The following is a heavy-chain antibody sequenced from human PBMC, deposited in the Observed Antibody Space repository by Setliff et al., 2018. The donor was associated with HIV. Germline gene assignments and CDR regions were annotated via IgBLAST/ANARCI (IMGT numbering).Heavy chain of an antibody. CDR1: GFSFSSYS. V-gene: IGHV3-48*01. J-gene: IGHJ3*01. CDR2: IYIGRNSI. D-gene: IGHD1-1*01. Sequence: PGGSLRLSCVGSGFSFSSYSMSWVRRAPGKGLEWIAYIYIGRNSIYYGDSVKGRFTISRGNVKNSVYLQMNSLRVEDTAVYYCARREYNYVPRAFDLWGRGIMVTVSS. CDR3: ARREYNYVPRAFDL.